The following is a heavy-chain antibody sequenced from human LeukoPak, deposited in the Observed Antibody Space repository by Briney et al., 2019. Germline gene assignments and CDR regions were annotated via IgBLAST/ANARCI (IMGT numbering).Heavy chain of an antibody. CDR2: IYYSGST. CDR1: GGSISSNNW. V-gene: IGHV4-39*01. Sequence: SETLSLTCAVSGGSISSNNWWSWVRQPPGKGLEWIGSIYYSGSTYYNPSLKSRVTISVDTSKNQFSLKLSSVTAADTAVYYCARFGYYYYMDVWGKGTTVTISS. J-gene: IGHJ6*03. D-gene: IGHD3-10*01. CDR3: ARFGYYYYMDV.